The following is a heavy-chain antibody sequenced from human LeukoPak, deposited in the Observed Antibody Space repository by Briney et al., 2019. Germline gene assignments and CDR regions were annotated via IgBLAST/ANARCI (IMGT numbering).Heavy chain of an antibody. CDR3: ARGRNIVGATNWFDP. CDR1: GYTFTSYD. Sequence: GASVKVSCKASGYTFTSYDINWVRQATGQGLEWMGWMNPNSGNTGYAQKFQGRVTMTRNTSISTAYMELSSLRSEDTAVYYCARGRNIVGATNWFDPWGQGTLVTVSS. D-gene: IGHD1-26*01. V-gene: IGHV1-8*01. CDR2: MNPNSGNT. J-gene: IGHJ5*02.